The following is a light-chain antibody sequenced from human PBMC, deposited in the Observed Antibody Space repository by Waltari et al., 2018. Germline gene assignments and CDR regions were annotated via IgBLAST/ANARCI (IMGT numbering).Light chain of an antibody. CDR1: SPNIGSNF. J-gene: IGLJ3*02. CDR2: RNN. V-gene: IGLV1-47*01. CDR3: AAWDDSLYEV. Sequence: QSVLTQPPSASGTPGQTVTIACSGSSPNIGSNFVYWYQQLPGTAPKLLIYRNNQRPSGVPDRFSGSKSGTSASLAISGLRSEDEADYYCAAWDDSLYEVFGGGTKLTVL.